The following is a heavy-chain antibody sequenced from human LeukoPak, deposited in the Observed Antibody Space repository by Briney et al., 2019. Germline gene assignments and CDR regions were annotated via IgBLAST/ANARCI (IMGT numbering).Heavy chain of an antibody. CDR1: GGSISGYY. CDR3: ASGYYDSSGYPNWFDP. V-gene: IGHV4-34*01. J-gene: IGHJ5*02. D-gene: IGHD3-22*01. Sequence: SETLSLTCTVSGGSISGYYWSWIRQPPGKGLEWIGEINHSGSTNYNPSLKSRVTISVDTSKNQFSLKLSSVTAADTAVYYCASGYYDSSGYPNWFDPWGQGTLVTVSS. CDR2: INHSGST.